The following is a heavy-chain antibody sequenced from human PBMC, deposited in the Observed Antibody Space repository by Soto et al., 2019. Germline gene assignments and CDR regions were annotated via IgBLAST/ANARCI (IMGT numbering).Heavy chain of an antibody. CDR3: ARHMEGGVPAANPFDP. V-gene: IGHV4-39*01. CDR2: IYYSGST. D-gene: IGHD2-2*01. CDR1: GGSISSSSYY. J-gene: IGHJ5*02. Sequence: QLQLQESGPGLVKPSETLSLTCTVSGGSISSSSYYWGWIRQPPGKGLEWIGSIYYSGSTYYNPSLKSRVTISVDTSKNQFSLKLSSVTAADTAVYYCARHMEGGVPAANPFDPWGQGTLVTVSS.